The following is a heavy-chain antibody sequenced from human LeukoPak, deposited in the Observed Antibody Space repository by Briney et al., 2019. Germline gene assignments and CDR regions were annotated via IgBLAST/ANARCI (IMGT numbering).Heavy chain of an antibody. Sequence: PGGSLRLSCAASGFTFSDYGMYWVRQAPGKGLEWVAYMRSDGINKYYADSVKGRFTISRDNSKNTLYLEMNNLRGEDTAVYFCAKPSPGPLWSYFDYWGQGTRVTVSS. J-gene: IGHJ4*02. D-gene: IGHD3-3*01. CDR2: MRSDGINK. CDR3: AKPSPGPLWSYFDY. V-gene: IGHV3-30*02. CDR1: GFTFSDYG.